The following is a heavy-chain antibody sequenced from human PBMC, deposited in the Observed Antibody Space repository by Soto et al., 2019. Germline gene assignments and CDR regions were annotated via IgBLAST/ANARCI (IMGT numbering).Heavy chain of an antibody. CDR3: ARSTTTYCTTASCFVYFYS. D-gene: IGHD2-2*01. CDR1: GGTFNSYT. Sequence: GASVKVSCKASGGTFNSYTISWVRQAPGQGLEWMGRIIPMLDITNYAQNFQGRVTITADRSTSTAYMELSSLRSEDTAVYYCARSTTTYCTTASCFVYFYSWGQGTQVTVSS. CDR2: IIPMLDIT. J-gene: IGHJ4*02. V-gene: IGHV1-69*02.